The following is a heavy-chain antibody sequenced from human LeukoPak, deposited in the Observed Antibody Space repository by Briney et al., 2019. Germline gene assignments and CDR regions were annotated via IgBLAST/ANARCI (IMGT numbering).Heavy chain of an antibody. J-gene: IGHJ4*02. CDR1: GFTFSSYH. D-gene: IGHD1-26*01. CDR2: IGSSGSYI. CDR3: ARDGVAELMSALDY. V-gene: IGHV3-21*06. Sequence: PGGSLRLSCEVSGFTFSSYHMNWVRQAPGKGLEWVSSIGSSGSYIYYADSLKGRFTISRDNAKNSLYLQMNSLRAEDTAVYYCARDGVAELMSALDYWGQGILVTVSS.